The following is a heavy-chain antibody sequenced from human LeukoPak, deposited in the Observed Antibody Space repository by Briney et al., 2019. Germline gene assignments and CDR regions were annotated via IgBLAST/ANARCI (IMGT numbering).Heavy chain of an antibody. J-gene: IGHJ4*02. D-gene: IGHD3-22*01. CDR1: GFTFSSYE. Sequence: GGSLRLSCAASGFTFSSYEMNWVRQAPGKGLEWVSSISSSSSYIYYADSVKGRFTISRDNAKNSLYLQMNSLRAEDTAVYYCARDRYYYDSSGYYFDYWGQGTLVTVSS. CDR2: ISSSSSYI. V-gene: IGHV3-21*01. CDR3: ARDRYYYDSSGYYFDY.